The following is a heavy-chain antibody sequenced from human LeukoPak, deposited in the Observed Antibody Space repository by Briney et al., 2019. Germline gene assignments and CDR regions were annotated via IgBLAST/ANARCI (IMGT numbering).Heavy chain of an antibody. Sequence: GGSLRLSCAASGFTFSRYGTHWVRQAPGKGLEWVAVISYDGSKKDYADSVKGRFTISRDNSKNTLYLQMNSLRVEDTAVYYCAKDFPHYGSGSSHFDYWGQGTLVSVST. CDR1: GFTFSRYG. V-gene: IGHV3-30*18. CDR3: AKDFPHYGSGSSHFDY. J-gene: IGHJ4*02. CDR2: ISYDGSKK. D-gene: IGHD3-10*01.